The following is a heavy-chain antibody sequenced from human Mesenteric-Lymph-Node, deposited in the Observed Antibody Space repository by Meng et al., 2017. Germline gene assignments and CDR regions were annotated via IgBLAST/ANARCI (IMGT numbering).Heavy chain of an antibody. CDR2: INAGNGNT. CDR1: GYTFTSYA. CDR3: ARTRSSGWYLLYFDY. D-gene: IGHD6-19*01. Sequence: QVQLVQSGAEVKKPGASVKVSCKASGYTFTSYAMHWVRQAPGQGLEWMGWINAGNGNTKYSQKFQGRVTITRDTSASTAYMELSSLRSEDTAVYYCARTRSSGWYLLYFDYWGQGTLVTVSS. J-gene: IGHJ4*02. V-gene: IGHV1-3*01.